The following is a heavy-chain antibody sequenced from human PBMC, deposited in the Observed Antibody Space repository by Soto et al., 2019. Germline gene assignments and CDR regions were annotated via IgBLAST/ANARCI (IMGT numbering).Heavy chain of an antibody. J-gene: IGHJ4*02. CDR2: IYYSGTT. V-gene: IGHV4-59*01. CDR3: ARESYYGSGATVVGY. Sequence: SETLSLTCTVSGGSIGSYYWSWIRQSPGKGLEWIGYIYYSGTTSYNPSLNSRVTISVDTSKNQFSLKLNSVTAADTAVYYCARESYYGSGATVVGYWGLGTLVTVSS. CDR1: GGSIGSYY. D-gene: IGHD3-10*01.